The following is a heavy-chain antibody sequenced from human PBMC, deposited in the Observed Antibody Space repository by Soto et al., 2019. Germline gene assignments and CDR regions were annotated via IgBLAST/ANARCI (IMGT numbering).Heavy chain of an antibody. D-gene: IGHD3-16*01. CDR1: GFTFSSYW. J-gene: IGHJ4*02. CDR3: ARERGGSSSDF. CDR2: INGDGSYT. V-gene: IGHV3-74*01. Sequence: EVQLVESGGGLVQPGGSLRLSCAASGFTFSSYWMHWLRQVPGKGLVWVSRINGDGSYTNYADSVKGRFTISRDNAKNTLYLPMNTLSAQDTAVYYCARERGGSSSDFWGQGTLVTVSS.